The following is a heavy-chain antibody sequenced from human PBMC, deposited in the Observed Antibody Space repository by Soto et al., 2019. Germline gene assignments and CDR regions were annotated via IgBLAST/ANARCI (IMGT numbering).Heavy chain of an antibody. CDR1: GYTFTSYG. CDR3: ARDIVVVVAATPGYFDY. V-gene: IGHV1-18*01. CDR2: ISAYNGNT. Sequence: ASVKVSCKASGYTFTSYGISWLRQAPGQGLEWMGWISAYNGNTNYAQKLQGRVTMTTDTSTSTAYMELRSLRSDDTAVYYCARDIVVVVAATPGYFDYWGQGTLVTVSS. J-gene: IGHJ4*02. D-gene: IGHD2-15*01.